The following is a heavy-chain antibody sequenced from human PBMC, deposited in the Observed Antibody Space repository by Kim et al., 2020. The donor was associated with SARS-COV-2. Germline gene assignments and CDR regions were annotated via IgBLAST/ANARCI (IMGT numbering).Heavy chain of an antibody. J-gene: IGHJ4*02. CDR1: GGSFSGYY. D-gene: IGHD3-10*01. V-gene: IGHV4-34*01. CDR3: SSRGGYYGSGSCDGY. Sequence: SETLSLTCAVYGGSFSGYYWSWIRQPPGKGLEWIGEINHSGSTNYNPSLMSRVTISVDTSKNQFSLQLSSVTAADTAVYYFSSRGGYYGSGSCDGYWGQG. CDR2: INHSGST.